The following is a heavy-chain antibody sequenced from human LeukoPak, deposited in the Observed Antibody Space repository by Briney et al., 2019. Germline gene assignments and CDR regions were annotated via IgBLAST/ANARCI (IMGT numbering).Heavy chain of an antibody. V-gene: IGHV1-2*02. Sequence: GASVKVSCKASGYTFTGYYMHWVRQAPGQGLEWMGWINPNSGGTNYAQKFQGRVTMTRDTSISTAYMELSRLRSDDTAVYYCALSNYDSSGYPFWYYYYMDVWGKGTTVTISS. J-gene: IGHJ6*03. CDR1: GYTFTGYY. CDR3: ALSNYDSSGYPFWYYYYMDV. D-gene: IGHD3-22*01. CDR2: INPNSGGT.